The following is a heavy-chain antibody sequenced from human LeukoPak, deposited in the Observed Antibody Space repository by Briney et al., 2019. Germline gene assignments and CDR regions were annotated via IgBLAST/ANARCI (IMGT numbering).Heavy chain of an antibody. V-gene: IGHV4-31*03. CDR1: GDAISSGVYH. Sequence: SETLSLTCTVSGDAISSGVYHWTWVRQHPGKGLEWIGCIYNSGSTYYNPSLKSRVSLSVDTAKNQFSLRLSSVTAADTAVYYCARAGTPVVPAANNWFDPWGQGTLVTVSS. CDR2: IYNSGST. D-gene: IGHD2-2*01. CDR3: ARAGTPVVPAANNWFDP. J-gene: IGHJ5*02.